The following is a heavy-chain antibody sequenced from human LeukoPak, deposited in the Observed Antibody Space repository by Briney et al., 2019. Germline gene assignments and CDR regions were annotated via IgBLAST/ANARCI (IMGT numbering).Heavy chain of an antibody. CDR3: ARSGIAAAGVLDY. CDR2: INHSGST. CDR1: GGSFSGYY. J-gene: IGHJ4*02. V-gene: IGHV4-34*01. D-gene: IGHD6-13*01. Sequence: SETLSLTCAVYGGSFSGYYWSWIRQPPGKGLEWIGEINHSGSTNYNPSLKSRVTISVDTSKNQFSLKLSSVTAADTAVYYCARSGIAAAGVLDYWGQGTLVTVSS.